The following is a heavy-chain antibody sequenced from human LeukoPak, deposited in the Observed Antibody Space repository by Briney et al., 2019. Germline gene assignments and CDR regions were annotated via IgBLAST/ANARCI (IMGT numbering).Heavy chain of an antibody. J-gene: IGHJ3*02. Sequence: GRSLRLSCAASGFTFDDYAMHWVRQAPGKGLEWVSGIGWDSGNIGYADSVKGRITISRDNAKNSLYLQMNSLRAEDTALYYCAKDATYDVWDAFDIWGQGTMVTVSS. CDR1: GFTFDDYA. CDR3: AKDATYDVWDAFDI. D-gene: IGHD3-3*01. CDR2: IGWDSGNI. V-gene: IGHV3-9*01.